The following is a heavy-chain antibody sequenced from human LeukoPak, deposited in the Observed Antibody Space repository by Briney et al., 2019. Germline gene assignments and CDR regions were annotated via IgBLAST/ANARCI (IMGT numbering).Heavy chain of an antibody. V-gene: IGHV1-2*06. J-gene: IGHJ5*02. CDR1: GYTFTGYY. CDR2: INPNSGGT. Sequence: ASVKVSCKASGYTFTGYYMHWVRQAPGQGLEWMGRINPNSGGTNYAQKFQGRVTMTRDTSISTAYMELSRLRSDDTAVYYCARDSSPIPWPVEWRDSSSWLEFDPWGQGTLVTVSS. CDR3: ARDSSPIPWPVEWRDSSSWLEFDP. D-gene: IGHD6-13*01.